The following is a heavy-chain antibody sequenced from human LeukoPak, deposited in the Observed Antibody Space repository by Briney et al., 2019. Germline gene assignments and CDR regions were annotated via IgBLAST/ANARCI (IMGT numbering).Heavy chain of an antibody. CDR1: GFTFSSYA. Sequence: PGGSLRLSCAASGFTFSSYAMSWVRQAPGKGLEWVSAISGSGGSTYYADSVKGRFAISRDNSKNTLYLQMNSLRAEDTAVYYCAKALSGDYEHWFDPWGQGTLVTVSS. CDR3: AKALSGDYEHWFDP. CDR2: ISGSGGST. V-gene: IGHV3-23*01. J-gene: IGHJ5*02. D-gene: IGHD4-17*01.